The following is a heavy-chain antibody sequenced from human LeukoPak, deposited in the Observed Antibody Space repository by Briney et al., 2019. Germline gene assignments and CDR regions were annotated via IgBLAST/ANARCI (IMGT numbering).Heavy chain of an antibody. CDR1: GYTFTSYG. Sequence: ASVKVSCKASGYTFTSYGISWVRQAPGQGLEWMGWISAYNGNTNYAQKFQGRVTMTRDTSISTAYMELSRLRSDDTAVYYCARGRYYYDSSGYFQIHFDYWGQGTLVTVSS. V-gene: IGHV1-18*01. CDR3: ARGRYYYDSSGYFQIHFDY. J-gene: IGHJ4*02. CDR2: ISAYNGNT. D-gene: IGHD3-22*01.